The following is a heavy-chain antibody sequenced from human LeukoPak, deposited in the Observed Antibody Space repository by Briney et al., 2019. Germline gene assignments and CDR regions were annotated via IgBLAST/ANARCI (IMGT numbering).Heavy chain of an antibody. CDR3: ARARYYSDAGSYFIDQ. D-gene: IGHD3-10*01. CDR2: VFSTGSP. CDR1: GGAIRVHY. Sequence: PSQTLSLTCTLSGGAIRVHYWSCVRQSPEEGLESLSYVFSTGSPNDSPSLDSRGTISVDTSKNQTSLTLISVTAADTALYYCARARYYSDAGSYFIDQWGQGTPVTVSS. J-gene: IGHJ5*02. V-gene: IGHV4-59*11.